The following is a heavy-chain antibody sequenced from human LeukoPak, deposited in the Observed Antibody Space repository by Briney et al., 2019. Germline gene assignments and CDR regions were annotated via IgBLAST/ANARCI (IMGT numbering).Heavy chain of an antibody. CDR3: ANGYYDSSGYYGLDAFDI. D-gene: IGHD3-22*01. V-gene: IGHV3-30*18. J-gene: IGHJ3*02. CDR1: GFTFSSDG. Sequence: PGGSLRLSCAASGFTFSSDGMHWVRQAPGKGLEWVAVISYDGSNKYYADSVKGRFTISRDNSKNTLYLQMNSLRAEDTAVYYCANGYYDSSGYYGLDAFDIWGQGTMVTVSS. CDR2: ISYDGSNK.